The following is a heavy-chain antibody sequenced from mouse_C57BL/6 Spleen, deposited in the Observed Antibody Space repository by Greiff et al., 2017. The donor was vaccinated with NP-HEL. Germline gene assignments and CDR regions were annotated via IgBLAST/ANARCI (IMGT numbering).Heavy chain of an antibody. Sequence: EVKLVESGGGLVKPGGSLKLSCAASGFTFSDYGMHWVRQAPEKGLEWVAYISSGSSTIYYADTVKGRFTISRDNAKNTLFLQMTSLRSEDTARYYCARHYGSSYYFDYWGQGTTLTVSS. CDR2: ISSGSSTI. J-gene: IGHJ2*01. CDR3: ARHYGSSYYFDY. V-gene: IGHV5-17*01. D-gene: IGHD1-1*01. CDR1: GFTFSDYG.